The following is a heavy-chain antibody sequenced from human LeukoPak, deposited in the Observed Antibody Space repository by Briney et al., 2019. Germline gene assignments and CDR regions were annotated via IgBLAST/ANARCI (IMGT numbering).Heavy chain of an antibody. CDR2: VSGSGSTV. D-gene: IGHD3-16*01. Sequence: GGSLRLSCAASGYTFGDHIMNWVRQLPGKRLEWVAYVSGSGSTVYYADSVKGRFTVSRDNGKSSLYLQMNSLRVEDTAVYYCARDWGSSGWYNWFDPWGQGILVTVSS. J-gene: IGHJ5*02. V-gene: IGHV3-48*01. CDR1: GYTFGDHI. CDR3: ARDWGSSGWYNWFDP.